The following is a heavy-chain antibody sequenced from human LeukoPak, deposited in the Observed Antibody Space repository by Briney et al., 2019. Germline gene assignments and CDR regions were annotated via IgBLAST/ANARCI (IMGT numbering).Heavy chain of an antibody. Sequence: KPGGSLRLSCAASGFTFSDYYMSWIRQAPGKGLEWVSYISSSGSTIYYADSAKGRFTISRDNAKNSLYLQMNSLRAEDTAVYYCARVRRWLQLGAFDIWGQGTMVTVSS. CDR3: ARVRRWLQLGAFDI. V-gene: IGHV3-11*04. D-gene: IGHD5-24*01. J-gene: IGHJ3*02. CDR2: ISSSGSTI. CDR1: GFTFSDYY.